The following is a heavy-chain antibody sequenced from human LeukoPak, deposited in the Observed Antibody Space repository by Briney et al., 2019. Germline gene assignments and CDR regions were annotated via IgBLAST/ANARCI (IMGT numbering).Heavy chain of an antibody. CDR2: IYYSGST. J-gene: IGHJ6*03. V-gene: IGHV4-39*01. Sequence: SETLSLTCTVSGGSISSSSYYWGWIRQPPGKGLEWIGSIYYSGSTYYNPSLKSRVTISVDTSKNQFSLKLSSVTAADTAVYYCARVAEYSSSWYAYYYYMDVWGKGTMVTISS. CDR1: GGSISSSSYY. D-gene: IGHD6-13*01. CDR3: ARVAEYSSSWYAYYYYMDV.